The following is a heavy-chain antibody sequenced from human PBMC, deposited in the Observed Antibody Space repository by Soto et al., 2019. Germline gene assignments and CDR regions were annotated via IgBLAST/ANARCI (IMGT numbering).Heavy chain of an antibody. D-gene: IGHD3-9*01. Sequence: PGGSLRLSCAASGFTFSDYYMSWIRQAPGKGLEWVSYISSSGSTIYYADPVKGRFTISRDNAKNSLYLQMNSLRAEDTAVYYCARDPFYDILTAATDAFDIWGQGTMVTVSS. CDR2: ISSSGSTI. CDR1: GFTFSDYY. J-gene: IGHJ3*02. V-gene: IGHV3-11*01. CDR3: ARDPFYDILTAATDAFDI.